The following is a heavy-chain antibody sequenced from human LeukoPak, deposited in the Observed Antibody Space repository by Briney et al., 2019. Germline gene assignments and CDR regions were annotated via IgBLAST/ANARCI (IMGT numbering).Heavy chain of an antibody. Sequence: PGGSLRLSCAASGFTFSSYAMSWVRQAPGKGLEWVSVIYSGGRTYYADSVKGRFTTFRDNSKNTLYLQMNSLRDEDTAVYYCARAPDGYEAFDIWGQGTMVTVSS. D-gene: IGHD3-22*01. J-gene: IGHJ3*02. CDR3: ARAPDGYEAFDI. CDR1: GFTFSSYA. CDR2: IYSGGRT. V-gene: IGHV3-66*01.